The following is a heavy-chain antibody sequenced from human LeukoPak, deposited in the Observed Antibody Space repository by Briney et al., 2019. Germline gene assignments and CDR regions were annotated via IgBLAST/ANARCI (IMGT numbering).Heavy chain of an antibody. V-gene: IGHV3-7*01. Sequence: GGSLRLSFAASGFTFNNYWMSWVRQAPGKGLEWVANINQGGNEKHYVDSVRGRFTISRDNAKNSLYLQMNSLRDEDTSVYYCARDFGTTGYDLYDYWGQGTLVTVSS. CDR1: GFTFNNYW. CDR3: ARDFGTTGYDLYDY. CDR2: INQGGNEK. D-gene: IGHD3-9*01. J-gene: IGHJ4*02.